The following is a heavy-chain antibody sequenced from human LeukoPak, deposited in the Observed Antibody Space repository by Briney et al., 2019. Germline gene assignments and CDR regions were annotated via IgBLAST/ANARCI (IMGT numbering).Heavy chain of an antibody. CDR3: ARDTRSPARYYDILTGYYTVNDAFDI. CDR1: GYTFTGYY. D-gene: IGHD3-9*01. Sequence: ASVKVSCKASGYTFTGYYMHWVRQAPGQGLEWMGWINPNSGGTNYAQKFQGRVTMTRDTSISTAYMELSRRRSDDTAVYYCARDTRSPARYYDILTGYYTVNDAFDIWGQGTMVTVSS. V-gene: IGHV1-2*02. J-gene: IGHJ3*02. CDR2: INPNSGGT.